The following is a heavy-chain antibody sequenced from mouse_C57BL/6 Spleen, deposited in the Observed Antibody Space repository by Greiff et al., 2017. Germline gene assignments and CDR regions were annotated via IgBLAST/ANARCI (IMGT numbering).Heavy chain of an antibody. CDR3: ARKRGPYYARDY. V-gene: IGHV1-64*01. CDR1: GYTFTSYW. Sequence: QVQLQQPGAELVKPGASVKLSCKASGYTFTSYWMHWVKQRPGQGLEWIGMIHPNSGSTNYNEKFKSKATLTVDKSSSTAYMQLSSLTSEDSAVYYCARKRGPYYARDYWGQGTSVTVSS. CDR2: IHPNSGST. J-gene: IGHJ4*01.